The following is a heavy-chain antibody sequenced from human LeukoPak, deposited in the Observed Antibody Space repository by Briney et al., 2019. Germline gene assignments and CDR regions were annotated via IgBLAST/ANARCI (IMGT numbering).Heavy chain of an antibody. CDR3: ARGLGSGSYRYFDY. CDR2: ISAYNGHT. CDR1: GYIFTNYG. Sequence: ASVKVSCKASGYIFTNYGLIWVRQAPGQGLEWMGWISAYNGHTKYAQKLQGRVTMTIDTSTTTASMELRSLRSDDTAVYYCARGLGSGSYRYFDYWGQGTLVTVSS. J-gene: IGHJ4*02. D-gene: IGHD1-26*01. V-gene: IGHV1-18*01.